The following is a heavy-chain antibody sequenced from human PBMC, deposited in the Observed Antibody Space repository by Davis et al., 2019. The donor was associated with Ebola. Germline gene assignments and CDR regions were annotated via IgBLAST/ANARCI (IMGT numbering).Heavy chain of an antibody. D-gene: IGHD2-21*01. CDR2: ISSDEGIT. CDR3: AHPVGPDPIYH. Sequence: PGGSLRLSCAGSGFTFSTYAMTWVRQAPGQGLVYVPRISSDEGITSYADSVKGRFTISRDNAKSTLYLQMNSLTAEDTAVYYCAHPVGPDPIYHWGQGTPVTVSS. CDR1: GFTFSTYA. J-gene: IGHJ5*02. V-gene: IGHV3-74*01.